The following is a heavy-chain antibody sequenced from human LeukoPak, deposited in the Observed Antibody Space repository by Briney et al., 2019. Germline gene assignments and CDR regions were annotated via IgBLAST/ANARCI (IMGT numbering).Heavy chain of an antibody. CDR1: GGTFHPST. CDR3: ARDVSATTREDSLDY. V-gene: IGHV1-69*04. J-gene: IGHJ4*02. CDR2: IIPKLGIP. D-gene: IGHD6-25*01. Sequence: SVKVSCKPSGGTFHPSTFSWVRQAPGQGLEWMGRIIPKLGIPNYARNFQGRVTISADKSTNEFYLEVTSLTLEDTAIYYCARDVSATTREDSLDYWGQGTLVTVSS.